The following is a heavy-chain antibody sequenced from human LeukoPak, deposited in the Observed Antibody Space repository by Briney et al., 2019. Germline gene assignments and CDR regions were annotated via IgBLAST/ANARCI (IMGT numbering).Heavy chain of an antibody. Sequence: AGGSLRLSCAASGFTFSSYGMSWVRQAPGKGLEWVSAISGSGGSTYYADSVRGRFTISRDNSKSTLYLQMNSLRAEDAAVYFCAKAPVTSCRGAYCYPFDSWGQGTLVTVSS. CDR1: GFTFSSYG. D-gene: IGHD2-21*01. CDR3: AKAPVTSCRGAYCYPFDS. V-gene: IGHV3-23*01. CDR2: ISGSGGST. J-gene: IGHJ4*02.